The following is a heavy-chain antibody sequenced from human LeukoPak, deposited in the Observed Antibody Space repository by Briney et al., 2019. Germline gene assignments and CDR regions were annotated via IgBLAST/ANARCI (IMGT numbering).Heavy chain of an antibody. CDR3: ASGSPTDSYGYPYYFDY. D-gene: IGHD5-18*01. V-gene: IGHV1-2*02. J-gene: IGHJ4*02. CDR1: GYTFTGYY. CDR2: INPNSGGT. Sequence: GSSVKVSCKASGYTFTGYYIHWVRQAPGQGLEWLGWINPNSGGTNYAQKFQGRVTMTRDTSITTAYMELSRLRSDDTAVYFCASGSPTDSYGYPYYFDYWGQGTLVTVSS.